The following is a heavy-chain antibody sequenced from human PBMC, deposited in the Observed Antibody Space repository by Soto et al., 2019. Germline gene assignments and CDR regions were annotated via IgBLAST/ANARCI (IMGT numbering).Heavy chain of an antibody. CDR3: AREKYFDY. CDR1: GFTFHNYW. J-gene: IGHJ4*02. Sequence: EVQLVESGGGLVQPGGSLRLSCAASGFTFHNYWMGWVRQTPDKGLEWVANIKPDGSDKYYVDSVKGRFTISRDNAKNSLYLQMNSLRAEDTAVYYCAREKYFDYWGQGTLVTVSS. V-gene: IGHV3-7*01. CDR2: IKPDGSDK.